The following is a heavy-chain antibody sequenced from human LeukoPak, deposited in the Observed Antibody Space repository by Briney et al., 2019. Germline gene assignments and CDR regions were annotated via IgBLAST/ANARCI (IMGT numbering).Heavy chain of an antibody. Sequence: PSETLSLTCAVSGGSISSGGYSWSWIRQPPGKGLEWIGYIYHSGSTYYNPSLKSRVTISVDRSKNQFSLKLSSVTAADTAVYYCARASGRLNVFDIWGQGTMVTVSS. D-gene: IGHD3-10*01. CDR2: IYHSGST. V-gene: IGHV4-30-2*01. J-gene: IGHJ3*02. CDR3: ARASGRLNVFDI. CDR1: GGSISSGGYS.